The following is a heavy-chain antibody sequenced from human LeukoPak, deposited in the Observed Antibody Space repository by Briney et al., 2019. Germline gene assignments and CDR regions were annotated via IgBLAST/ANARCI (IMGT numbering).Heavy chain of an antibody. V-gene: IGHV4-39*01. CDR3: ARQVYSGTHYFDY. Sequence: ASETLSLTCTVSGGSISSSSYYWGWIRQPPGKGLEWIGSIYYSGSTYYNPSLTSRVTISVDTSKNQFSLRLSSVTAADTAVYYCARQVYSGTHYFDYWGQGTLVTVSS. CDR1: GGSISSSSYY. CDR2: IYYSGST. D-gene: IGHD1-26*01. J-gene: IGHJ4*02.